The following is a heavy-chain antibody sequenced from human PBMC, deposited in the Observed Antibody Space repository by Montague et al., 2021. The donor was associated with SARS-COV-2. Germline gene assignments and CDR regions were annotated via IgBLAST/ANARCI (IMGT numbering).Heavy chain of an antibody. V-gene: IGHV4-39*07. CDR2: IYYSGST. D-gene: IGHD6-13*01. J-gene: IGHJ6*02. CDR3: ARVGRQQLVRLSGMDV. Sequence: SETLSLTCTVSGGSISSSSYYWGWIRQPPGKGLEWIGSIYYSGSTYYNPSLKSRVTISVDTSKNQFSQKLSSVTAADTAVYYCARVGRQQLVRLSGMDVWGQGTTVTASS. CDR1: GGSISSSSYY.